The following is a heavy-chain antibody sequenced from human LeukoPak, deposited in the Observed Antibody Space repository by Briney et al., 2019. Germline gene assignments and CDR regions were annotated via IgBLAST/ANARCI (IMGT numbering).Heavy chain of an antibody. CDR2: IYHSGST. V-gene: IGHV4-38-2*02. CDR1: GYSISSGYY. CDR3: AREGVVGPREQGAFDI. D-gene: IGHD2-15*01. J-gene: IGHJ3*02. Sequence: PSETLSLTCAVSGYSISSGYYWGWIRQPPGKGLEWIGSIYHSGSTYYNPSLKSRVTISVDTSKNQFSLKLSSVTAADTAVYYCAREGVVGPREQGAFDIWGQGTMVTVSS.